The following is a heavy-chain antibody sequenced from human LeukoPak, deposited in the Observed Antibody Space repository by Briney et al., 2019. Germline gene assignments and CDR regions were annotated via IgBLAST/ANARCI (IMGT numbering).Heavy chain of an antibody. CDR2: ISYDGSNK. J-gene: IGHJ3*02. V-gene: IGHV3-30*04. Sequence: PGGSLRLSCAASGFTFSSYAMHWVRQAPGKGLEWVAVISYDGSNKYYADSVKGRFTISRDNSKDTLYLQMNSLRAEDTAVYYCARGLAYCGGDCPDDAFDIWGQGTMVTVSS. D-gene: IGHD2-21*02. CDR3: ARGLAYCGGDCPDDAFDI. CDR1: GFTFSSYA.